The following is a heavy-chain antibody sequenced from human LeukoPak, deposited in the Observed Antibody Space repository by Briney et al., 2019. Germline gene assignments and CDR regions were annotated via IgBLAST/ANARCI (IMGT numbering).Heavy chain of an antibody. CDR3: ALGMTTVRDWFDP. Sequence: GASVKVSCKASGYTFTGYYMHWGRQAPGQGLEWMGWMNPNSGGTNYAQKFQGRVTMTRDTSISTAYMELSRLRSDDTAVYYCALGMTTVRDWFDPWGQGTLVTVSS. CDR2: MNPNSGGT. V-gene: IGHV1-2*02. J-gene: IGHJ5*02. CDR1: GYTFTGYY. D-gene: IGHD4-11*01.